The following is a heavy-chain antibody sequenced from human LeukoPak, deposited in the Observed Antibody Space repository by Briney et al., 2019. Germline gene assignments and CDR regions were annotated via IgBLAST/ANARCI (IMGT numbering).Heavy chain of an antibody. Sequence: GGSLRLSCAASGFTFSSHWMHWVRQAPGKGLVWVSRILSDGSSPIYADSVRGRFTISRDNAKNTLYLQMNSLRAEDTAVYYCARERDSRRQDDAFDIWGQGTMVTVSS. J-gene: IGHJ3*02. CDR1: GFTFSSHW. CDR3: ARERDSRRQDDAFDI. CDR2: ILSDGSSP. V-gene: IGHV3-74*01. D-gene: IGHD5-24*01.